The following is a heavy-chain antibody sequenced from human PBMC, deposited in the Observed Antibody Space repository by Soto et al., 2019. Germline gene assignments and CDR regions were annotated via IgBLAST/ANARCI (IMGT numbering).Heavy chain of an antibody. CDR1: GGSFSGYY. CDR3: VVWGGPGYYHYLKDF. V-gene: IGHV4-34*01. D-gene: IGHD3-10*01. J-gene: IGHJ6*02. CDR2: INHSGST. Sequence: SETLSLTCAVYGGSFSGYYWSWIRQPPGKGLEWIGEINHSGSTNYNPSLKSRVTISVDTSKNQFSLKLSSVTAADTAVYYCVVWGGPGYYHYLKDFWGRRTTVLGSS.